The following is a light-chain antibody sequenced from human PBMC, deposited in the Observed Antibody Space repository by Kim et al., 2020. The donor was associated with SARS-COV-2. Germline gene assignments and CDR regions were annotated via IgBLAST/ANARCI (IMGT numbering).Light chain of an antibody. Sequence: GQQVTVSYSGNNSNIVNNYVSWDQQLPGTAPKLLIYDNNKRPSGIPDRFAGSKSGTSATLGITGLQTGDEADYYCGTWDSSLRARVFGGGTKLTVL. J-gene: IGLJ3*02. CDR3: GTWDSSLRARV. V-gene: IGLV1-51*01. CDR2: DNN. CDR1: NSNIVNNY.